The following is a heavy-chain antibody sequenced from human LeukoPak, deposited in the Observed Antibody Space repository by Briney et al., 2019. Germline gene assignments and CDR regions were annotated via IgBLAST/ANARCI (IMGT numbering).Heavy chain of an antibody. J-gene: IGHJ4*02. V-gene: IGHV1-24*01. D-gene: IGHD1-26*01. CDR1: GYTLTELS. CDR2: FDPEDGET. CDR3: ATGSAVGATVY. Sequence: ASVNVSYKFSGYTLTELSMHWVRQAPGKGLEWMGCFDPEDGETIYAQKFQGRVTMTEDTSTDTAYMELSSLRSEDTAVYYCATGSAVGATVYWGQGTLVTVSS.